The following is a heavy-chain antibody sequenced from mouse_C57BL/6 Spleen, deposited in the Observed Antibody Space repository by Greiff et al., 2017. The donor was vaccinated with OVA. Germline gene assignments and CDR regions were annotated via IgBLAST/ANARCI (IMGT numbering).Heavy chain of an antibody. CDR1: GFTFSDYY. D-gene: IGHD1-1*01. J-gene: IGHJ2*01. CDR2: INYDGSST. V-gene: IGHV5-16*01. Sequence: EVHLVESEGGLVQPGSSMKLSCTASGFTFSDYYMAWVRQVPEKGLEWVANINYDGSSTYYLDSLKSRFIISRDNAKNILYLQMSSLKSEDTATYYCARDTPPYGSSYDYWGQGTTLTVSS. CDR3: ARDTPPYGSSYDY.